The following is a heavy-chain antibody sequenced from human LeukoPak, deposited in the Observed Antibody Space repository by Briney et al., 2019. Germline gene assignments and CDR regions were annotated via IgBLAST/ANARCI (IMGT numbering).Heavy chain of an antibody. V-gene: IGHV3-48*01. CDR3: APQPGGPRLRSGSYLDAFDI. CDR2: ISSSSSTI. CDR1: GFTFNNYS. D-gene: IGHD1-26*01. J-gene: IGHJ3*02. Sequence: QPGGSLRLSCAASGFTFNNYSMNWVRQAPGKGLEWVSYISSSSSTIYYADSVKGRFTISRDNAKNSLYLQMNSLRAEDTAVYYCAPQPGGPRLRSGSYLDAFDIWGQGTMVTVSS.